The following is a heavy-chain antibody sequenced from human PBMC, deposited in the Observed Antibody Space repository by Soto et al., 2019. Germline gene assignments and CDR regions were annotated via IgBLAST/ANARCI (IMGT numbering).Heavy chain of an antibody. D-gene: IGHD2-15*01. CDR1: GFTFSSYG. Sequence: QVQLVESGGGVVQPGRSLRLSCAASGFTFSSYGMHWVRQAPGKGLEWVAVISYDGSNKYYADSVKGRFTISRDNAKNSLYLQLKSLRAEDTAVYYCAKDRITVVVVVADTGSGGFDYWGQGTLVTVSS. V-gene: IGHV3-30*18. J-gene: IGHJ4*02. CDR3: AKDRITVVVVVADTGSGGFDY. CDR2: ISYDGSNK.